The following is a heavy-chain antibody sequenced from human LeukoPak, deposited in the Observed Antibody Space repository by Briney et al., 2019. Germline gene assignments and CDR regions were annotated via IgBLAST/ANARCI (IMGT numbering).Heavy chain of an antibody. CDR2: IYYSGST. CDR3: ARREAATKRYYFDY. D-gene: IGHD1-26*01. V-gene: IGHV4-39*01. CDR1: GGSISSSSTF. Sequence: SETLSLTCTVSGGSISSSSTFWGWIRQPPGKGLEWIGSIYYSGSTYYNPSLKTRVTISADTSKNQFSLKLSSVTAADTAVYYCARREAATKRYYFDYWGQGTLVTVS. J-gene: IGHJ4*02.